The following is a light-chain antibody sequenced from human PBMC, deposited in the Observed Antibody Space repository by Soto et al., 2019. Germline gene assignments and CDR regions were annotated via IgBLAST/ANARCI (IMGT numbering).Light chain of an antibody. CDR1: QSVSSSY. CDR2: GAS. CDR3: QQYGSSSLT. V-gene: IGKV3-20*01. J-gene: IGKJ3*01. Sequence: EIVLTQSPGTLSLSPGERATLSCRASQSVSSSYLAWYQQKPGQAPRLLIYGASSRATGIPDRFSGSGSGTDFTLTISILEPEDFAVYYCQQYGSSSLTFGPGTKVDIK.